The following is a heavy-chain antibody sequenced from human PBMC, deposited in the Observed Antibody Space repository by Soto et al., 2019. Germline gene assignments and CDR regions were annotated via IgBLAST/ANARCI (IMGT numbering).Heavy chain of an antibody. CDR1: GGTFSSYA. J-gene: IGHJ6*02. V-gene: IGHV1-69*13. CDR3: ARSLTGTTLAYGMDV. D-gene: IGHD1-7*01. Sequence: SVKVSCKASGGTFSSYAISWVRQAPGQGLEWMGGIIPIFGTANYAQKFQGRVTITADESTSTAYMELSSLRSEDTAVYYCARSLTGTTLAYGMDVWDQGTTVTVSS. CDR2: IIPIFGTA.